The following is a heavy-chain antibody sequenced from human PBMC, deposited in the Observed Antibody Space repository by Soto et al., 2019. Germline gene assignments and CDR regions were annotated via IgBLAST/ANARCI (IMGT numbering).Heavy chain of an antibody. J-gene: IGHJ3*02. CDR3: ARNPRNYYDSSGYYSHDTFDI. V-gene: IGHV5-51*01. CDR2: IYPGNSDT. Sequence: GESLKISCKGSGYSFTTYWIGWVRQMPGKGLEWMGVIYPGNSDTRYSPSFQGQVTISADKSISTAYLQWSSLRASDTAMYYCARNPRNYYDSSGYYSHDTFDIWGQGTMVTVSS. D-gene: IGHD3-22*01. CDR1: GYSFTTYW.